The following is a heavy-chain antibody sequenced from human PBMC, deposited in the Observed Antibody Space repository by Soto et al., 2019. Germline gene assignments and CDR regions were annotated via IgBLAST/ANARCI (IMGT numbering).Heavy chain of an antibody. D-gene: IGHD2-2*01. CDR2: IIPIFGTE. J-gene: IGHJ6*02. CDR1: GGTFSSHS. V-gene: IGHV1-69*01. Sequence: QVQLVQSGAEVKKPGSSVKVSCKVSGGTFSSHSINWERQAPGQGPEWMGGIIPIFGTENYAQKFQGRVTITADESTSTAYMELSSLTSEDTALYYCSTSVYCSTTRCYYYYGLDVWGQGTTVIGSS. CDR3: STSVYCSTTRCYYYYGLDV.